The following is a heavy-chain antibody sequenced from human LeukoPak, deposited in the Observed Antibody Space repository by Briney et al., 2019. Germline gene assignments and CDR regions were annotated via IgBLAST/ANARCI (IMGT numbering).Heavy chain of an antibody. Sequence: SETLSLTCTVSGYSISSGYYWGWIRQPPGKGLEWIGSIYHSGSTYYNPSLKSRVTISVDTSKNQFSLKLSSVTAADTAVYYCARHYGSGSYPPEFWGQGTLVTVSS. J-gene: IGHJ4*02. CDR3: ARHYGSGSYPPEF. D-gene: IGHD3-10*01. CDR1: GYSISSGYY. CDR2: IYHSGST. V-gene: IGHV4-38-2*02.